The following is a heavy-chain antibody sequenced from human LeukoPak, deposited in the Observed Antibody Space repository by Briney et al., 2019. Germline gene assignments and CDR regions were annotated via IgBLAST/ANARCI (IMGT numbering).Heavy chain of an antibody. Sequence: GGSLRLSCAASGLTFSSYSMNWVRQAPGKGLEWVSSISSSSSYIYYADSVKGRFTISRDNAKNSLYLQMNSLRAEDTAVYYCARGRGYIVVVPADDAFDIWGQGTMVTVSS. D-gene: IGHD2-2*01. J-gene: IGHJ3*02. V-gene: IGHV3-21*01. CDR2: ISSSSSYI. CDR3: ARGRGYIVVVPADDAFDI. CDR1: GLTFSSYS.